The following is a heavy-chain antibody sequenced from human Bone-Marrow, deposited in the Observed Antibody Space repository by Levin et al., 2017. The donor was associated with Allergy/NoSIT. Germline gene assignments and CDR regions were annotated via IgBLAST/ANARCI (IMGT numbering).Heavy chain of an antibody. CDR1: GFTFSSYG. V-gene: IGHV3-33*01. Sequence: GGSLRLSCAASGFTFSSYGMHWVRQAPGKGLEWVAVIWYDGSNKYYADSVKGRFTISRDNSKNTLYLQMNSLRAEDTAVYYCARGLYDRSGVAFDIWGQGTMVTVSS. CDR2: IWYDGSNK. D-gene: IGHD3-22*01. CDR3: ARGLYDRSGVAFDI. J-gene: IGHJ3*02.